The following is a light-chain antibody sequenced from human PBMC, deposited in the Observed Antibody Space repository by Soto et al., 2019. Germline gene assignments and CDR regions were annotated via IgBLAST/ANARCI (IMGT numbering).Light chain of an antibody. CDR3: QQLEA. Sequence: EIVMTQSPATLSVSPGERATLSCRASQSVSSNLAWYQQKPVQAPRLRIYGSSTRATCIPARFSGSGSGTEFTLTISSLQSEDFAVYYCQQLEAFGQGTKVEIK. V-gene: IGKV3-15*01. CDR2: GSS. CDR1: QSVSSN. J-gene: IGKJ1*01.